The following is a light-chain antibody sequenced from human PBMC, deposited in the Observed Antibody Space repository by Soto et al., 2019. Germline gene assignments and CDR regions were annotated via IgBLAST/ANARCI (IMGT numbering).Light chain of an antibody. CDR1: SSNIGSNY. Sequence: QSVLTQPPSASGTPGQRVTISCSGSSSNIGSNYVYWYQQLPGTAPKLLIYSNNQRPSGVPDRFSGSKSGTSASLAISGLRSEDEADYYCAAWDDSLSGRALWVFGGGTKLTV. CDR3: AAWDDSLSGRALWV. V-gene: IGLV1-47*02. J-gene: IGLJ3*02. CDR2: SNN.